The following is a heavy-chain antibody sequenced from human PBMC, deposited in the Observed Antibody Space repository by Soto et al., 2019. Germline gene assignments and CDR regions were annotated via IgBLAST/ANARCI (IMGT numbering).Heavy chain of an antibody. J-gene: IGHJ4*02. CDR1: GGSLSSGDYY. V-gene: IGHV4-30-4*01. Sequence: LTCTVSGGSLSSGDYYWSWIRRPPGKGLEWIGYIYYSGSTYYNPSLKSRVTISVDKSKNQFSMKLSSVTAADTAVYYCARLSKRHYYDSSGLDYWGQATPVTVSS. CDR3: ARLSKRHYYDSSGLDY. D-gene: IGHD3-22*01. CDR2: IYYSGST.